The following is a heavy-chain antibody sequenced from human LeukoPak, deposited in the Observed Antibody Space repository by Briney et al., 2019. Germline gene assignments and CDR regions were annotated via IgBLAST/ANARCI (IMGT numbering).Heavy chain of an antibody. J-gene: IGHJ3*02. CDR3: ARGRGYYDSSGYLVSGFDEGFDI. Sequence: GESLKISCKTSGYKFGVYWVAWVRQKPGKGLEWMGIIFPDDSDTKYSPSFQGQATISVDKSVSTAYLQWSSLTASDGAMYYCARGRGYYDSSGYLVSGFDEGFDIWGQGTMVTVSS. CDR1: GYKFGVYW. V-gene: IGHV5-51*01. CDR2: IFPDDSDT. D-gene: IGHD3-22*01.